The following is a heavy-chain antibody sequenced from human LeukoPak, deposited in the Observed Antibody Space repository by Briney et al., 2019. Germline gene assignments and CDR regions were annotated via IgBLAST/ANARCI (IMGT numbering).Heavy chain of an antibody. Sequence: PGGSLRLSCAASGFTVSTHPMSWLRRAPGKGLEWVSAISDSGGTTYYAASVKGRFTIYRDNAKNTVHLQMKSLRAEDTAVYYCAKDRFGGVNYYYGMDVGCQGTTVTVSS. D-gene: IGHD3-10*01. J-gene: IGHJ6*02. V-gene: IGHV3-23*01. CDR3: AKDRFGGVNYYYGMDV. CDR1: GFTVSTHP. CDR2: ISDSGGTT.